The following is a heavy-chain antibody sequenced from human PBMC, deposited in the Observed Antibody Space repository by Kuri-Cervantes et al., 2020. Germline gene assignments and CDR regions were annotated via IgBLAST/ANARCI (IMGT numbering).Heavy chain of an antibody. CDR3: ARDRSLGYYGSGSYYNPLYYYYGMDV. CDR1: GYTFTSYG. V-gene: IGHV1-18*01. CDR2: ISAYNGNT. J-gene: IGHJ6*02. Sequence: ASVKVSCKASGYTFTSYGISWVRQAPGQGLEWMGWISAYNGNTNYAQKLQGRVTMTTDTSTSTAYMELRSLRSDDTAVYYCARDRSLGYYGSGSYYNPLYYYYGMDVWGQGTTVTVSS. D-gene: IGHD3-10*01.